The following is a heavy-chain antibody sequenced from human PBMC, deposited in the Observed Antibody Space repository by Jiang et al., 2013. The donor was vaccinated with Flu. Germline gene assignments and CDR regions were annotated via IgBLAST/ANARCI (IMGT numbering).Heavy chain of an antibody. CDR1: GFSFSNYG. CDR3: ARDRYYYGSGSYYLHDF. Sequence: GVVQPGRSLRLSCAASGFSFSNYGMHWVRQAPGKGLEWVAVIWYDGSRKYYADSVKGRFTISRDNSKSTLHLEMNSLKVDDTAVYFCARDRYYYGSGSYYLHDFWGQGTLVTVSS. CDR2: IWYDGSRK. J-gene: IGHJ4*02. D-gene: IGHD3-10*01. V-gene: IGHV3-33*01.